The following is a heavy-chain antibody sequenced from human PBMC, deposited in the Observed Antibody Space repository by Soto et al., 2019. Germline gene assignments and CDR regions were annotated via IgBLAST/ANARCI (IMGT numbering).Heavy chain of an antibody. CDR3: ARDSRRYDSSGYPNFISLYYFDY. CDR1: GFTFSSYG. V-gene: IGHV3-33*01. J-gene: IGHJ4*02. CDR2: IWYDGSNK. Sequence: GGSLRLSCAASGFTFSSYGMHWVRQAPGKGLEWVAVIWYDGSNKYYADSVKGRFTTSRDNSKNTLYLQMNSLRAEDTAVYYCARDSRRYDSSGYPNFISLYYFDYWGQGTLVTVSS. D-gene: IGHD3-22*01.